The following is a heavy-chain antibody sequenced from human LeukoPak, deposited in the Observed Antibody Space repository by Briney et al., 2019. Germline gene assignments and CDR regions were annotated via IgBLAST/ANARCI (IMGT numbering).Heavy chain of an antibody. CDR2: IYYSGST. Sequence: PSETLSLTCTVSGGSISSYYWSWIRQPAGKGLEWIGSIYYSGSTYYNPSLKSRVTISVDTSKNQFSLKLSSVTAADTAVYYCARDYYDSSGYSHFDYWGQGTLVTVSS. D-gene: IGHD3-22*01. CDR3: ARDYYDSSGYSHFDY. CDR1: GGSISSYY. V-gene: IGHV4-4*07. J-gene: IGHJ4*02.